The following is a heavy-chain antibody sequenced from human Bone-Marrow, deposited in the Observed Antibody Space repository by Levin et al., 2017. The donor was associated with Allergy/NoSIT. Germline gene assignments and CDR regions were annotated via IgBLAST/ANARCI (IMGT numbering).Heavy chain of an antibody. D-gene: IGHD5-24*01. Sequence: KVSCKGSGYSFTSYWIGWVRQMPGTGLEWMGIIYPGDSDTRYSPSFQGQVTMSADKSISTAYLQWSSLKASDTAMYYCARHEIRDGYNYIDYWGQGTLVTVSS. CDR1: GYSFTSYW. J-gene: IGHJ4*02. CDR2: IYPGDSDT. CDR3: ARHEIRDGYNYIDY. V-gene: IGHV5-51*01.